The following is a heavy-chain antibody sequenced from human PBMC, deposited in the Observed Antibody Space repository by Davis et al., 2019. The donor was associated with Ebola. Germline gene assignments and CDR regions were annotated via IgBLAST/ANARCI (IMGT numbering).Heavy chain of an antibody. J-gene: IGHJ6*02. CDR2: ISSSASYK. CDR1: GFTFSVYY. D-gene: IGHD3-3*01. CDR3: AKSGILEWLLYSDYYYGMDV. V-gene: IGHV3-11*06. Sequence: GESLKISCAASGFTFSVYYMSWIRQAPGKGPEWVSSISSSASYKNYADSVKGRFTISRDNAKNTLYLQMNSLRAEDTAVYYCAKSGILEWLLYSDYYYGMDVWGQGTTVTVSS.